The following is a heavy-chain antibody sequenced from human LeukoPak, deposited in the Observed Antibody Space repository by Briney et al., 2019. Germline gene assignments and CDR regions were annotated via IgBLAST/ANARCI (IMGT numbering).Heavy chain of an antibody. V-gene: IGHV4-59*11. CDR3: ASCVYSSSSFYYYYYMDV. CDR1: GGSISSHY. D-gene: IGHD6-6*01. CDR2: IYYRGST. Sequence: SETLSLTCTVSGGSISSHYWSWIRQPPGKGLEWIGYIYYRGSTNYNPSLKSRVTISVDTSKNQFSLKLSSVTAADTAVYYCASCVYSSSSFYYYYYMDVWGKGTTVTVSS. J-gene: IGHJ6*03.